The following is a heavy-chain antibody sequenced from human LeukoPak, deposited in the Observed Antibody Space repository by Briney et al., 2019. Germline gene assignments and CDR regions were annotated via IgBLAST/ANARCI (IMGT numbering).Heavy chain of an antibody. D-gene: IGHD5-12*01. Sequence: GGSLRLSCAASGITFRTYAMHWVRQAPGKGLEWVAVISYDGSNNYYADSVKGRFTISRDNSKNTLYLQMNSLRAEDTAVYYCTRGYSGYDSYYFDYWGQGTLVTVSS. CDR3: TRGYSGYDSYYFDY. CDR2: ISYDGSNN. J-gene: IGHJ4*02. CDR1: GITFRTYA. V-gene: IGHV3-30-3*01.